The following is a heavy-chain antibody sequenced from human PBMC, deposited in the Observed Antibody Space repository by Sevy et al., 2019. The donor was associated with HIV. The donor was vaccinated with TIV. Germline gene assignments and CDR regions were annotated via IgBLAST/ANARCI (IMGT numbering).Heavy chain of an antibody. CDR2: ISSSSSTI. V-gene: IGHV3-48*02. J-gene: IGHJ4*02. CDR1: GFTFSSYS. D-gene: IGHD6-19*01. CDR3: AREVYSSGWPPALDY. Sequence: GGSLRLSCAASGFTFSSYSMNWVRQAPGKGLEWVSYISSSSSTIYYADSVKGRFTISRDNAKNSLYLQMNSLRDEDTAVYDCAREVYSSGWPPALDYWGQGTLVTVSS.